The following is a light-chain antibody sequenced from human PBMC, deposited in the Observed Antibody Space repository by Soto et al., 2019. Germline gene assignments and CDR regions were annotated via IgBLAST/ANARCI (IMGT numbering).Light chain of an antibody. CDR1: SSVVGSYNL. V-gene: IGLV2-23*02. J-gene: IGLJ1*01. Sequence: QCALAQPASVSGSPGQSITISCTGTSSVVGSYNLVSWYQQHPGKAPKLMIYEVSKRPSGVSNRFSGSKSGSTASLTISGLQAEDEADYYCCSYAGSSTYVFGPGTKVTVL. CDR2: EVS. CDR3: CSYAGSSTYV.